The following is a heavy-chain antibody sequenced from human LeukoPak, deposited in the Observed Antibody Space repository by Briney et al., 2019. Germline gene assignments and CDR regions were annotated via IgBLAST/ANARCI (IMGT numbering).Heavy chain of an antibody. CDR1: GGPISSSSYY. CDR2: IYYSGST. J-gene: IGHJ4*02. CDR3: ASGDIVVVPAAMDY. Sequence: PSETLSLTCTVSGGPISSSSYYWGWIRQPPGKGLEWIGSIYYSGSTYYNPSLKSRVTISVDTSKNQFSLKLSSVTAADTAVYYCASGDIVVVPAAMDYWGQGTLVTVSS. V-gene: IGHV4-39*01. D-gene: IGHD2-2*01.